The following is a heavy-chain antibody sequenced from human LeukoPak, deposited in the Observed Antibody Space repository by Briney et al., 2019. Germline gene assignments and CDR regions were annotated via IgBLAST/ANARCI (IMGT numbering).Heavy chain of an antibody. D-gene: IGHD1-14*01. J-gene: IGHJ1*01. CDR2: VSTYNGDT. Sequence: ASVKVSCKASGYTFTDFGFIWVRRAPGQGHEWMGWVSTYNGDTDYAKKFQDRVTMTTESSTQTTFMELRNLRSDDTAVYYCARAESMALYFLYWGQGTLVSVSS. CDR1: GYTFTDFG. V-gene: IGHV1-18*01. CDR3: ARAESMALYFLY.